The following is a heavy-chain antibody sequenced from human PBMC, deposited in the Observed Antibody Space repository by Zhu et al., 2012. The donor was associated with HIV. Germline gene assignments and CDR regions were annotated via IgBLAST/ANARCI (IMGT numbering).Heavy chain of an antibody. V-gene: IGHV4-38-2*01. D-gene: IGHD3-10*01. CDR2: IYHSGST. J-gene: IGHJ4*02. CDR3: ASSYGSGSRYYFDY. CDR1: GYSISSGYY. Sequence: QVQLQESGPGLVKPSETLSLTCAVSGYSISSGYYWGWIRQPPGKGLEWIGSIYHSGSTYYNPSLKSRVTISVDTSKNQFSLKLSSVTAADTAVYYCASSYGSGSRYYFDYWGQGTLVTVSS.